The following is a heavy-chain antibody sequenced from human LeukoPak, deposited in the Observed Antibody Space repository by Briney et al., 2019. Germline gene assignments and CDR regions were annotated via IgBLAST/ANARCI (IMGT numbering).Heavy chain of an antibody. D-gene: IGHD6-25*01. J-gene: IGHJ4*02. CDR1: GGSSSGYY. CDR2: INHSGST. Sequence: SETLSLTCAVYGGSSSGYYWSWIRQSPGKGLEWIGEINHSGSTNYNPSLKSRVTISVDTSQNQFSLKLRSVTAADTAVYYCARWQQRLRYYLDYWGQGTLVTVSS. CDR3: ARWQQRLRYYLDY. V-gene: IGHV4-34*01.